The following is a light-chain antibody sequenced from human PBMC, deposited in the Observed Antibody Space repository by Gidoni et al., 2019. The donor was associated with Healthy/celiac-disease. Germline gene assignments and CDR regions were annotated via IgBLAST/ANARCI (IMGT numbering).Light chain of an antibody. CDR1: QGISSY. V-gene: IGKV1-9*01. Sequence: DIQLTQSPSFLSASVGDRVTITCRASQGISSYLAWYQQKPGKAPKLLLYAASTWQSGVPSRFSGSGSGTEFTLTISSLQPEDFATYYCQQLNSYASSWTFGQGTKVEIK. CDR2: AAS. CDR3: QQLNSYASSWT. J-gene: IGKJ1*01.